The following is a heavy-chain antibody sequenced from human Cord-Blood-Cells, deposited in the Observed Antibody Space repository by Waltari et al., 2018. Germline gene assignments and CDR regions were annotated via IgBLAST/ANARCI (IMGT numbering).Heavy chain of an antibody. D-gene: IGHD1-26*01. Sequence: QVQLQQWGAGLLKPSETLSLTCAVYGGSFSGYYWSWIREPPGKGLEWIVEIHHSGSTNYNPSLKSRVTISVDTSKNQFSLKLSSVTAADTAVYYCARGGDSGSYSEYFQHWGQGTLVTVSS. CDR2: IHHSGST. CDR1: GGSFSGYY. V-gene: IGHV4-34*01. J-gene: IGHJ1*01. CDR3: ARGGDSGSYSEYFQH.